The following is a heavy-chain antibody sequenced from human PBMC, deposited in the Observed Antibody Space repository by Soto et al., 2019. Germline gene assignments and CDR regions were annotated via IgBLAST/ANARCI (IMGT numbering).Heavy chain of an antibody. CDR1: GYAFTTYG. Sequence: QVHLVQSGAEVKKPGASVKVSCQASGYAFTTYGITWVRQAPGQGLEWMGWISAHNGNTNYAQKLQGRDTVTRDTSTSTAYLELRSLRSDVTAVYYCARGRYGDYWGQGALVTVSS. J-gene: IGHJ4*02. CDR3: ARGRYGDY. D-gene: IGHD1-1*01. CDR2: ISAHNGNT. V-gene: IGHV1-18*01.